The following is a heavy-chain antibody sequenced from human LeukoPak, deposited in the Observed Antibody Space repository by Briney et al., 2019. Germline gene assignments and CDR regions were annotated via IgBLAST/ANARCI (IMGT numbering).Heavy chain of an antibody. CDR3: ARAGVLLWFGSPAGFDH. CDR2: IWYDGSNK. CDR1: GFTFSSYG. J-gene: IGHJ5*02. D-gene: IGHD3-10*01. V-gene: IGHV3-33*01. Sequence: GGSLRLSCAASGFTFSSYGMHWVRQAPGKGLEWVAVIWYDGSNKYYADSVKGRFTISRDNSKNTLYLQMNSLRAEDTAVYYCARAGVLLWFGSPAGFDHWGQGTLVTVSS.